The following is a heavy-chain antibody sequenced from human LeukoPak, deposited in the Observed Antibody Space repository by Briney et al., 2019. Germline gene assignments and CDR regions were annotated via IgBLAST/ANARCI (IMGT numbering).Heavy chain of an antibody. D-gene: IGHD6-6*01. CDR1: GGSISSGSYY. Sequence: SQTLSLTCTVSGGSISSGSYYWSWLRQPAGKGLEWIGRIYTSGSTNYNPSLKSRVTISVDTSKNQFSLKLSSVTAADTAVYYCARWSGSVTARNYYYYMDVWGEGTTVTVSS. V-gene: IGHV4-61*02. CDR3: ARWSGSVTARNYYYYMDV. J-gene: IGHJ6*03. CDR2: IYTSGST.